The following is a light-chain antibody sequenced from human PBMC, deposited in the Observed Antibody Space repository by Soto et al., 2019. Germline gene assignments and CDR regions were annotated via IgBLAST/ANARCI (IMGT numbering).Light chain of an antibody. J-gene: IGLJ3*02. CDR3: CSYAGSSTWL. CDR2: STS. CDR1: TGAVTSEHY. Sequence: QTVVTQEPSLTVSPGGTVTLTCASSTGAVTSEHYPTWLQQRPGQAPRALIYSTSNKHSWTPARFSGSLFGGRAALTLSGVQPEDEADYYCCSYAGSSTWLFGGGTKLTVL. V-gene: IGLV7-43*01.